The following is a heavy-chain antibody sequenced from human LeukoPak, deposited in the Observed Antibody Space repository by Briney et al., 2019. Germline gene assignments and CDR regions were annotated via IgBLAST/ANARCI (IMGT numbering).Heavy chain of an antibody. V-gene: IGHV1-8*01. D-gene: IGHD3-3*01. Sequence: GASVKVSCKASGYTFTSYDINWVRQATGQGLEWMGWMYPNSGNTGYAQKFQGRVTMTRNTSISTAYMELSSLRSEDTAVYYCARGWTPPYYVPFDPWGQGTLVTVSS. J-gene: IGHJ5*02. CDR1: GYTFTSYD. CDR2: MYPNSGNT. CDR3: ARGWTPPYYVPFDP.